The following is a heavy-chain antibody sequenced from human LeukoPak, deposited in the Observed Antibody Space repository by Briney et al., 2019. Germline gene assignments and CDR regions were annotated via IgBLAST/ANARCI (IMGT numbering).Heavy chain of an antibody. D-gene: IGHD2-21*02. V-gene: IGHV1-3*01. J-gene: IGHJ4*02. CDR2: INAGNGNT. Sequence: ASVKVSCKASGYTFTSYAMHWVRQAPGQRLEWMGWINAGNGNTKYSQKFQGRVTITRDTSASTAYMELSRLRSDDTAAYYCARGSASWALAFRGDLYYFDYWGQGTLVTVSS. CDR3: ARGSASWALAFRGDLYYFDY. CDR1: GYTFTSYA.